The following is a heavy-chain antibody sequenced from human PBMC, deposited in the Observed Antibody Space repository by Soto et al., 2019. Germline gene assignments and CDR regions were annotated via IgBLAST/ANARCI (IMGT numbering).Heavy chain of an antibody. Sequence: TLSLTCAVSGGSISSSNWWSWVRQPPGKGLEWIGEIYHSGSTNYNPSLKSRVTISVDKSKNQFSLKLSSVTAADTAVYYCSYGSGSYYYGMDVWGQGTTVTVSS. CDR1: GGSISSSNW. CDR3: SYGSGSYYYGMDV. D-gene: IGHD3-10*01. CDR2: IYHSGST. V-gene: IGHV4-4*02. J-gene: IGHJ6*02.